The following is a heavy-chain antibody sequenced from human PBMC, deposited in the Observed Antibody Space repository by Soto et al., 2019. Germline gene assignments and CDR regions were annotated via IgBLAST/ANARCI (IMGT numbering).Heavy chain of an antibody. Sequence: HPGGSLRLSCAAYGFTFSSYAMSWVRQAPGKXLEWVSAISGSGGSTYYADSVKGRFTISRDNSKNTLYLQMNSLRAEDTAVNYCAKAFRSARPDTKGAFDYWGQGTLVTVSS. CDR1: GFTFSSYA. CDR3: AKAFRSARPDTKGAFDY. CDR2: ISGSGGST. J-gene: IGHJ4*02. V-gene: IGHV3-23*01. D-gene: IGHD6-6*01.